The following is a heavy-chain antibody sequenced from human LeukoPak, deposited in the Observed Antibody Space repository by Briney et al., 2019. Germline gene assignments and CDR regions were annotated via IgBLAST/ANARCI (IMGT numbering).Heavy chain of an antibody. CDR2: IYTSGST. CDR3: ARGGCSSTSCLQPWFTLDAFDI. V-gene: IGHV4-61*02. Sequence: PSETLSLTCTVSGGSISSGSYYWSWIRQPAGKGLEWIGRIYTSGSTNYNPSLKSRVTISVDTSKNQFSLKLSSVTAADTAVYYCARGGCSSTSCLQPWFTLDAFDIWGQGTMVTVSS. J-gene: IGHJ3*02. CDR1: GGSISSGSYY. D-gene: IGHD2-2*01.